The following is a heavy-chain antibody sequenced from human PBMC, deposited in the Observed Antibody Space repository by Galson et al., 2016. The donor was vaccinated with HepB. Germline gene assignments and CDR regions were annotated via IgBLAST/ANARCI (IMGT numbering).Heavy chain of an antibody. CDR1: GFNFRTYI. CDR3: ATEKANYYAMDV. J-gene: IGHJ6*02. Sequence: SLRLSCATSGFNFRTYIMNWARQAPGKGLEWVASISSRSSYIYYADSVKGRFTISRDNAKSALFLQMNSLRAEDTAVYYCATEKANYYAMDVWGQGTTVTVSS. V-gene: IGHV3-21*06. CDR2: ISSRSSYI.